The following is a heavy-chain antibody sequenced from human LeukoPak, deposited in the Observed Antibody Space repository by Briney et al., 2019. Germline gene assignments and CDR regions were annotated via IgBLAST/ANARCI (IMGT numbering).Heavy chain of an antibody. V-gene: IGHV3-30*02. CDR1: EFTFSSYG. CDR3: AKDRWVGATDYFDY. D-gene: IGHD1-26*01. Sequence: GGSLRLSCAASEFTFSSYGMHWVRQAPGKGLEWVAFTRNDGSNKYYADSVKGRFTISRDNFKKTMFLEMNSLRTEDTAVYHCAKDRWVGATDYFDYWGQGTQVTVST. J-gene: IGHJ4*02. CDR2: TRNDGSNK.